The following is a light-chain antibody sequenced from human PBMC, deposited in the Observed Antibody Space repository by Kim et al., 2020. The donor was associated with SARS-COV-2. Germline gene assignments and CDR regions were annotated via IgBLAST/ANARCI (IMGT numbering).Light chain of an antibody. Sequence: QSALTQPASVSGSPGQSITMSCTGTSSDVGAYNYVSWYQQHPDRAAKLIIYDVTNRPSGVSNRFSASKSGNTASLTISGLQAEDEVDYFCNSYTTSRTYIFGSGTKVTVL. CDR2: DVT. CDR1: SSDVGAYNY. CDR3: NSYTTSRTYI. V-gene: IGLV2-14*03. J-gene: IGLJ1*01.